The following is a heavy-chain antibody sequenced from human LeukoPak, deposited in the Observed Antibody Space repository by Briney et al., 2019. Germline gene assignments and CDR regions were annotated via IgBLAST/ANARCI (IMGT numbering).Heavy chain of an antibody. CDR3: ARDRPPYTTSAYYLDY. CDR1: GFTFSSYS. D-gene: IGHD3-22*01. Sequence: PGGSLRLSCAASGFTFSSYSMNWVRQAPGKGLEWISYISGRTGTMYYADSVQGRFTISRDNAKNSLYLQLNSLRDEDTAVYYCARDRPPYTTSAYYLDYWGQGTLVTVSS. CDR2: ISGRTGTM. J-gene: IGHJ4*02. V-gene: IGHV3-48*02.